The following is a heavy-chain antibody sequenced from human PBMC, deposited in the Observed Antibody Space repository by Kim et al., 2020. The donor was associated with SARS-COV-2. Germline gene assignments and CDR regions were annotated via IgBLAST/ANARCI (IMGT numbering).Heavy chain of an antibody. V-gene: IGHV3-9*01. D-gene: IGHD3-10*01. J-gene: IGHJ6*02. Sequence: GRFTISRENAKNSLYLQMNSLRAEDTALYYCAKGDYYGSGTMDYYGMDVWGQGTTVTVSS. CDR3: AKGDYYGSGTMDYYGMDV.